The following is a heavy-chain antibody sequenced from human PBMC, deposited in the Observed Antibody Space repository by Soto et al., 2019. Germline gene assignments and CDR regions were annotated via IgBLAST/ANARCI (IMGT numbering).Heavy chain of an antibody. D-gene: IGHD2-15*01. V-gene: IGHV3-30-3*02. CDR3: AAGYANRWTTPFDY. CDR1: GLIFRTYA. Sequence: QVQLVESGGGVVQPGRSLRVSCAASGLIFRTYAMHWVRQAPGEGLEWVAVISHDGTNKYYADSVRGRFTVSRDNSNNTLSLEMNSLSIEDTAVYYCAAGYANRWTTPFDYWGQGILVTVSS. CDR2: ISHDGTNK. J-gene: IGHJ4*02.